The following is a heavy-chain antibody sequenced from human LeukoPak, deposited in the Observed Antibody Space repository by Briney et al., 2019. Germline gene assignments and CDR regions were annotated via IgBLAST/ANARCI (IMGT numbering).Heavy chain of an antibody. CDR3: ARDSAKQIYYYYMDV. J-gene: IGHJ6*03. CDR2: IYTSGST. V-gene: IGHV4-4*07. Sequence: SETLSLTCAVYGGSFSGYYWSWIRQPAGKGLEWIGRIYTSGSTNYNPSLKSRVTISVDTSKNQFSLKLSSVTAADTAVYYCARDSAKQIYYYYMDVWGKGTTVTISS. CDR1: GGSFSGYY. D-gene: IGHD6-13*01.